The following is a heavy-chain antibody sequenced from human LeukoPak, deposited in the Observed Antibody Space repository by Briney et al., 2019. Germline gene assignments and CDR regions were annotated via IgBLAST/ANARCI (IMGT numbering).Heavy chain of an antibody. Sequence: SETLSLTCAVYGGSFSGYYWSWIRQPPGKGLEWIGEINHSGSTNYNPSLKSRVTISVDTSKNQFSLKLSSVTAADTAVYYCARQYYDFWSGNPFNYYYYYYMDVWGKGTTVTVSS. J-gene: IGHJ6*03. CDR1: GGSFSGYY. V-gene: IGHV4-34*01. D-gene: IGHD3-3*01. CDR2: INHSGST. CDR3: ARQYYDFWSGNPFNYYYYYYMDV.